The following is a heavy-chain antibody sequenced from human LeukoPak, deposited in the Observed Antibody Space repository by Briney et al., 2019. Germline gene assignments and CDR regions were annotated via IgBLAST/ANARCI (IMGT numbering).Heavy chain of an antibody. CDR3: AREGLKSSSWIFDAFDI. J-gene: IGHJ3*02. D-gene: IGHD6-13*01. CDR1: GGTFSSYS. V-gene: IGHV1-69*13. Sequence: SVKVSCKASGGTFSSYSISWVRQAPGQGLEWMGGIIPIFGTANYAQKFQGRVTITADESTSTAYMELSSLRSEDTAVYYCAREGLKSSSWIFDAFDIWGQGTMVTVSS. CDR2: IIPIFGTA.